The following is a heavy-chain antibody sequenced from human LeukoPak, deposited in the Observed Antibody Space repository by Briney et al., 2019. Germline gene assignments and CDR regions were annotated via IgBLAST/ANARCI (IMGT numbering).Heavy chain of an antibody. V-gene: IGHV3-48*03. J-gene: IGHJ4*02. CDR3: ARRGYYGSGDY. CDR2: ISSSGSTI. Sequence: GGSLRLSCAASGFTFSSYEMNWVRQAPGKGLEWVSYISSSGSTIYYADSVKGRFTISRDNAKNSLYLQMNSLRAEDTAVYYCARRGYYGSGDYWGQGTLVTVSS. CDR1: GFTFSSYE. D-gene: IGHD3-10*01.